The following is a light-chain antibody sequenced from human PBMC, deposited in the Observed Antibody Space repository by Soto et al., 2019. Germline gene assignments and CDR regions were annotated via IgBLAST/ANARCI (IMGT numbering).Light chain of an antibody. CDR2: AAS. CDR3: QESYNTLTFT. V-gene: IGKV1-39*01. Sequence: DIQMTQSPSSLSASVGDGVTITCRASQSISSYLNWYQQKPGKAPKLLIYAASSLQSGVPSRFSGSGSGTDFTLTISSLQPEDFATYYCQESYNTLTFTLGPGTKLDIK. CDR1: QSISSY. J-gene: IGKJ3*01.